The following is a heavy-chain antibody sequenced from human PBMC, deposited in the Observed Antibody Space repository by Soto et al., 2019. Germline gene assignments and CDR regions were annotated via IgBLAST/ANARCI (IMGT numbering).Heavy chain of an antibody. V-gene: IGHV3-11*06. CDR2: ISGSTTYT. D-gene: IGHD3-16*01. J-gene: IGHJ4*01. CDR1: GFRFSDHY. Sequence: QVQLVESGGGLVKPGGSLRLSCRASGFRFSDHYMTWVRQAPGKGLEWISFISGSTTYTNYADSVKGRFTVSRDNAKNALYLQMNSLTAEDTAVYYCARGGGGSNMAYWGHGTLVTVSS. CDR3: ARGGGGSNMAY.